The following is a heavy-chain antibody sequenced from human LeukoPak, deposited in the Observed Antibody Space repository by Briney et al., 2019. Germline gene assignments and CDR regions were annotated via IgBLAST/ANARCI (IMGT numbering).Heavy chain of an antibody. V-gene: IGHV3-74*01. Sequence: GGSLRLSCAASGFTFSSYWMHWVRQAPGKGLVWVSRINNDGSSTDYADSVKGRFTVSRDNAKNTLYLQMNSLRAEDTAIYYCGRVVTTSGDWGQGILVTVST. CDR1: GFTFSSYW. J-gene: IGHJ4*02. CDR3: GRVVTTSGD. CDR2: INNDGSST. D-gene: IGHD1-14*01.